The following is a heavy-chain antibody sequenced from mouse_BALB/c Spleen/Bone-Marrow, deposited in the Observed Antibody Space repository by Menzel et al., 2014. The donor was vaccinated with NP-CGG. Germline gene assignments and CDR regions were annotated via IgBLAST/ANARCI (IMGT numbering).Heavy chain of an antibody. J-gene: IGHJ2*01. CDR1: GFAFSSYD. D-gene: IGHD1-1*01. V-gene: IGHV5-12-1*01. Sequence: EVKVVESGGDLVRPGGSLKLSCSASGFAFSSYDMSWVRQTPEKRLEWVAYISSGGGSTYYPDTVKGRLTISRDNAKNTLYLQMSSLKSEDTAMYYCARHRYGFDYWGQGTTLTVSS. CDR2: ISSGGGST. CDR3: ARHRYGFDY.